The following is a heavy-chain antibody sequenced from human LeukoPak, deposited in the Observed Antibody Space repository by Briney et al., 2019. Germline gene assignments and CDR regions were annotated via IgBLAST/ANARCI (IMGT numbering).Heavy chain of an antibody. CDR1: GFTFSSHA. D-gene: IGHD2-8*01. J-gene: IGHJ4*02. Sequence: TGGSLRLSCAASGFTFSSHAMKWVRRAPGKGLEWVSAISGSGASTYYADSVKGRYSISRDNSENTLYLQMTSLRAEDTAVYYCAGSSSNGPSGYLDYWGQGTLVTVSS. CDR3: AGSSSNGPSGYLDY. CDR2: ISGSGAST. V-gene: IGHV3-23*01.